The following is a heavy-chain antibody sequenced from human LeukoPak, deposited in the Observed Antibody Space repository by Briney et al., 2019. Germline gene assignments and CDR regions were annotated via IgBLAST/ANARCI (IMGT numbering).Heavy chain of an antibody. CDR2: IYHSGST. J-gene: IGHJ4*02. D-gene: IGHD5-24*01. CDR1: GGSFSGYY. CDR3: ARGRDGYNYFDY. Sequence: PSETLSLTCAVYGGSFSGYYWSWIRQPPGKGLEWIGYIYHSGSTYYNPSLKSRVTIPVDRSKNQFSLKLSSVTAADTAVYYCARGRDGYNYFDYWGQGTLVTVSS. V-gene: IGHV4-30-2*01.